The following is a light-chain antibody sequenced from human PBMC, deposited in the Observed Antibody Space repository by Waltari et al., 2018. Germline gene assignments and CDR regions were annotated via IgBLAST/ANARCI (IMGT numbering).Light chain of an antibody. V-gene: IGLV2-14*03. CDR3: SSFTSSNTLV. J-gene: IGLJ2*01. Sequence: SALTQPASVSGSPGQSNTVSCSGTSSDVGAYNSVSWYQQHPGKAPKLMIYDVNKRPSGISNRFSGSKSANTASLTISGLQAEDEADYYCSSFTSSNTLVFGGGTKLTVL. CDR1: SSDVGAYNS. CDR2: DVN.